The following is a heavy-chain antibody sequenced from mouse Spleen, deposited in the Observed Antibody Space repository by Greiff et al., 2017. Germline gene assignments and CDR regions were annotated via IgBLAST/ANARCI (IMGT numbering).Heavy chain of an antibody. CDR2: IWSGGST. CDR3: ARNWGEVTPAWFAY. CDR1: GFSLTSYG. D-gene: IGHD2-1*01. V-gene: IGHV2-2*01. J-gene: IGHJ3*01. Sequence: QVQLKESGPGLVQPSQSLSITCTVSGFSLTSYGVHWVRQSPGKGLEWLGVIWSGGSTDYNAAFISRLSISKDNSKSQVFFKMNSLQADDTAIYYCARNWGEVTPAWFAYWGQGTLVTVSA.